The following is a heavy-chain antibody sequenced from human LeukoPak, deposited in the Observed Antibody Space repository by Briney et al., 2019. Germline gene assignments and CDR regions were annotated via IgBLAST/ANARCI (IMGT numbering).Heavy chain of an antibody. V-gene: IGHV3-23*01. CDR2: ISGSGGST. J-gene: IGHJ4*02. CDR3: AKVYCSSTSCYFDY. CDR1: GFTFSSYA. D-gene: IGHD2-2*01. Sequence: GGSLRLSCAASGFTFSSYAMSWVRQAPGKGLEWVSAISGSGGSTYYADSVKGRFTISGDNSKNTLYLQMNSLRAEDTAVYYCAKVYCSSTSCYFDYWGQGTLVTVSS.